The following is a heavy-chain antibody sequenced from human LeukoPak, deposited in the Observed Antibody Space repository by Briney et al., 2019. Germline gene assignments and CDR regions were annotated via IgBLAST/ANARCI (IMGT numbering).Heavy chain of an antibody. CDR3: ARDLSPHAEYYDILTGYPPGY. D-gene: IGHD3-9*01. V-gene: IGHV1-18*01. Sequence: ASVKVSCKASGYTFTSYGISWVRQAPGQGLEWMGWISASNGNTNYAQKLQGRVTMTTDTSTSTAYMELRSLRSDDTAVYYCARDLSPHAEYYDILTGYPPGYWGQGTLVTVSS. CDR2: ISASNGNT. J-gene: IGHJ4*02. CDR1: GYTFTSYG.